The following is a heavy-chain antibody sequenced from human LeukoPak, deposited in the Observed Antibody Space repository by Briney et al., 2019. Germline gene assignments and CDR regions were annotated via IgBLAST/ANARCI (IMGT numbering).Heavy chain of an antibody. CDR2: IWYDGSNK. CDR3: ASRHCSGGGCYFAGADPFDY. V-gene: IGHV3-33*01. J-gene: IGHJ4*02. D-gene: IGHD2-15*01. Sequence: PGRSLRLSCAASGLTFSSYDMHWVRQAPGKGLEWVAVIWYDGSNKYYADSVKGRFTISRDNSKNTLYLQMNSLRAEDTAVYYCASRHCSGGGCYFAGADPFDYWGQGILVTVSS. CDR1: GLTFSSYD.